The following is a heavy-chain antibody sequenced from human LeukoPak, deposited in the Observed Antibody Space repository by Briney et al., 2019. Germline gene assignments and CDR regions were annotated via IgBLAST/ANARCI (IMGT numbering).Heavy chain of an antibody. J-gene: IGHJ5*02. CDR2: IKQDGSEK. CDR1: GFTFSSYW. CDR3: ARDLASKVVAGVNWFDP. V-gene: IGHV3-7*01. D-gene: IGHD1-26*01. Sequence: GGSLRLSCAASGFTFSSYWMSWVRQAPGKGLEWVANIKQDGSEKYYVDSVKGRFTISRDNAKNSLYLQMNSLRAEDTAVYYCARDLASKVVAGVNWFDPWGQGTLVTVSS.